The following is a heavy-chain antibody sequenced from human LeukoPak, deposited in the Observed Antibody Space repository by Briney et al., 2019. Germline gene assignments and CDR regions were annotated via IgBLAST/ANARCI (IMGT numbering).Heavy chain of an antibody. D-gene: IGHD3/OR15-3a*01. V-gene: IGHV3-23*01. CDR2: ISGNGGST. CDR3: AKMFGLAVGTGVSDY. J-gene: IGHJ4*02. Sequence: PGGSLRLSCAASGFTFTSYGMSWVRQAPGKGLEWVSAISGNGGSTYYADSVKGRFTISRDNSKNTLYLQMNSLRAEDTAVYYCAKMFGLAVGTGVSDYWGQGTLVTVSS. CDR1: GFTFTSYG.